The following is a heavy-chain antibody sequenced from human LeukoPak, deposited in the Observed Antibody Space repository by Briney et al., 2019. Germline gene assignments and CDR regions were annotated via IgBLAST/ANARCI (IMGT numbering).Heavy chain of an antibody. CDR3: ARWGSELPDDAFDI. J-gene: IGHJ3*02. Sequence: PGGSLRLSCAASGFTFSRYWMGWVRQAPGKGLEWVANIRQDGSEKHYLDSVKGRITISRDNAKNSLYLQMNSLRAEDTAVYCCARWGSELPDDAFDIWGQGTMVTVSS. CDR2: IRQDGSEK. CDR1: GFTFSRYW. V-gene: IGHV3-7*01. D-gene: IGHD6-25*01.